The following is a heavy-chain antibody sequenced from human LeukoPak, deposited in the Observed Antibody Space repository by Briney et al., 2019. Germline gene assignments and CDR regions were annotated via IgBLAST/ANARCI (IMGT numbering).Heavy chain of an antibody. CDR2: IHHSGST. CDR3: ARDARDTALV. J-gene: IGHJ4*02. D-gene: IGHD5-18*01. CDR1: GGSISSGYY. Sequence: SQTLSLTCTVSGGSISSGYYWGWIRQPPGKGLEWIGDIHHSGSTYYNPSLKSRVTISVDTSKNQLSLKLSSVTAADTAVYYCARDARDTALVWGQGTLVTVSS. V-gene: IGHV4-38-2*02.